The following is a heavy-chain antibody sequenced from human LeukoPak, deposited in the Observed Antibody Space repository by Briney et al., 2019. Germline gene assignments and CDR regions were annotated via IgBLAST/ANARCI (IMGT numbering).Heavy chain of an antibody. J-gene: IGHJ4*02. CDR3: ARIGYSGSSNDY. CDR2: IKQDGSII. D-gene: IGHD6-6*01. V-gene: IGHV3-7*01. Sequence: GGSLRLSCAASGFTFSNYWMTWVRQAPGKGLEWLANIKQDGSIIYYVDSVKGRFTISRDNSKNSLHLQMNSLRVEDTALYYCARIGYSGSSNDYWGQGTLVTVSS. CDR1: GFTFSNYW.